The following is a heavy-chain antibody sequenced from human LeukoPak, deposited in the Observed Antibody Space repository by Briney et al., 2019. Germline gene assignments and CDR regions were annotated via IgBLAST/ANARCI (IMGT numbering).Heavy chain of an antibody. CDR1: GGSISGSNW. Sequence: SGTLSLTCAVSGGSISGSNWWSWVRQPPGKGLEWIGEIYHSGRTNYNPSLKSRVTISVDTSKNQFSLKLSSVTAADTAVYYCARDLAGYCSSTSCSQPYNWFDPWGQGTLVTVSS. D-gene: IGHD2-2*01. J-gene: IGHJ5*02. V-gene: IGHV4-4*02. CDR3: ARDLAGYCSSTSCSQPYNWFDP. CDR2: IYHSGRT.